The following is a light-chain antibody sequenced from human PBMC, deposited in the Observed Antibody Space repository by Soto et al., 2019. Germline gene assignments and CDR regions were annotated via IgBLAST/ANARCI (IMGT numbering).Light chain of an antibody. CDR2: DVS. V-gene: IGKV3-20*01. CDR3: QQYGSSPT. J-gene: IGKJ1*01. Sequence: EIVLTQSPGTLSLSPGERATLSCRSSQSVSSSYLAWYQQKPGQAPRLLIYDVSCRATGIPDRFSGRGSGTDFTLTISRLEPEDFAVYYCQQYGSSPTFGQGTKVEIK. CDR1: QSVSSSY.